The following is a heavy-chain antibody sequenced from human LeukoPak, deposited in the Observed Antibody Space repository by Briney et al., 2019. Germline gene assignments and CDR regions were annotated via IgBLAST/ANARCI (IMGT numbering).Heavy chain of an antibody. CDR3: ASKGGSYQLRSGGMDV. Sequence: SETLSLTCTVSGGSISSGDYYWSWIRQHPGKGLEWIGYIYYSGSIYYNPSLKSRVIISVDTPKNQFSLKLSSVTAADTAVYYCASKGGSYQLRSGGMDVWGQGTTVIVSS. J-gene: IGHJ6*02. V-gene: IGHV4-31*03. D-gene: IGHD2-2*01. CDR1: GGSISSGDYY. CDR2: IYYSGSI.